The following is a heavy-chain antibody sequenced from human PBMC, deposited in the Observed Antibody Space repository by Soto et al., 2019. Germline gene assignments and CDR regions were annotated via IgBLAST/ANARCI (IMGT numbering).Heavy chain of an antibody. CDR3: ARDDGGDYLDAFDI. Sequence: ASVKVSCKASGYTFTSYGISWVRQAPGQGLEWMGWISAYNGNTNYAQKLQGRVTMTTDTSTSTAYMELRSLRSDDTAVYYCARDDGGDYLDAFDIWGQGTMVTVSS. V-gene: IGHV1-18*01. D-gene: IGHD4-17*01. CDR1: GYTFTSYG. J-gene: IGHJ3*02. CDR2: ISAYNGNT.